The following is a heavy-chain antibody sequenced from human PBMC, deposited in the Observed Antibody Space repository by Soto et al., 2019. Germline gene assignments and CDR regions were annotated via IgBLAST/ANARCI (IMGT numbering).Heavy chain of an antibody. J-gene: IGHJ3*02. Sequence: PGGSLRLSCAASGFTFSDYYMSWIRQAPGKGLEWVPYISSSGSTIYYADSVKGRFTISRDNAKNSLYLQMNSLRAEDTAVYYCAREYGSGSYEDAFDIWGQGTMVTVSS. V-gene: IGHV3-11*01. CDR3: AREYGSGSYEDAFDI. CDR2: ISSSGSTI. CDR1: GFTFSDYY. D-gene: IGHD3-10*01.